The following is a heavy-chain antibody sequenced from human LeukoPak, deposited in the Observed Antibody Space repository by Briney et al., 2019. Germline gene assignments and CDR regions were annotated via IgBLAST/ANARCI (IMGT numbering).Heavy chain of an antibody. CDR1: GGSISSGGYY. Sequence: PSETLSLTCTVSGGSISSGGYYWSWLRQHPGKGLEWIGYIYYSGSTYYNPSLKSRVTISVDTSKNQFSLKLSSVTAADTAVYYCARDTGGFGDIWGQGTIVTVSS. J-gene: IGHJ3*02. CDR2: IYYSGST. D-gene: IGHD3-10*01. CDR3: ARDTGGFGDI. V-gene: IGHV4-31*03.